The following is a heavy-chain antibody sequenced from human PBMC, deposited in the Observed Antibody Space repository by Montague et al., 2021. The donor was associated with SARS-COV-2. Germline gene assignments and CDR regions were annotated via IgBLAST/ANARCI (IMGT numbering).Heavy chain of an antibody. CDR3: ARVFPRWLQFDPYFDY. J-gene: IGHJ4*02. D-gene: IGHD5-24*01. CDR2: IYYSGST. CDR1: GGSISSYY. Sequence: SETLSLTCTVSGGSISSYYWSWIRQPPGKGLEWIGNIYYSGSTNYDPSLKSQVTISVDTSKNQFSLKLSSVTAADTAVYYCARVFPRWLQFDPYFDYWGQGTLVTVSS. V-gene: IGHV4-59*01.